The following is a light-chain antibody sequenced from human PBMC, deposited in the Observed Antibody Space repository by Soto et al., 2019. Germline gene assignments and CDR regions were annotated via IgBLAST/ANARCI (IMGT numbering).Light chain of an antibody. J-gene: IGLJ2*01. Sequence: QSVLTQPASVSGSPGQSITISCTGTSSDVGAYNYVSWYQQHPGKAPKLMIFDVSNRPSGVSNRFSGSKSGNTASLTISGLQAEDETHYYCSSYTSSSTLVFGGGTKVTVL. V-gene: IGLV2-14*01. CDR2: DVS. CDR3: SSYTSSSTLV. CDR1: SSDVGAYNY.